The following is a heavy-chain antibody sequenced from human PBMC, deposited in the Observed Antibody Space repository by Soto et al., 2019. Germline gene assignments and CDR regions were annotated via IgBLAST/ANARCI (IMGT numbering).Heavy chain of an antibody. CDR3: ARDPHCSGTSCYVGGYYYYGMDV. V-gene: IGHV3-30-3*01. Sequence: QVQLVESGGGVVQPGRSLRLSCAASGFTFSSYAMHWVRQAPGKGLEWVAVISYDGSNKYYADSVKGRFTISRDNSKNTLYLQMNSLRAEDTAVYYCARDPHCSGTSCYVGGYYYYGMDVWGQGTTVTVSS. J-gene: IGHJ6*02. D-gene: IGHD2-2*01. CDR2: ISYDGSNK. CDR1: GFTFSSYA.